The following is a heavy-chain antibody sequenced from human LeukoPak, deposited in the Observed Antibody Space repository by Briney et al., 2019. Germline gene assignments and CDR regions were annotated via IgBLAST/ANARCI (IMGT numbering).Heavy chain of an antibody. CDR2: IYTSGST. V-gene: IGHV4-4*09. CDR1: GGSISSYY. Sequence: SETLSLTCTVSGGSISSYYWSWIRQPPGRGLEWIGYIYTSGSTNYNPSLKSRVTLSVDTSKHQFSLKLSSVTAADTAVYYCARLRRRAHRGYSGYDYGVFDYWGQGTLVTVSS. D-gene: IGHD5-12*01. J-gene: IGHJ4*02. CDR3: ARLRRRAHRGYSGYDYGVFDY.